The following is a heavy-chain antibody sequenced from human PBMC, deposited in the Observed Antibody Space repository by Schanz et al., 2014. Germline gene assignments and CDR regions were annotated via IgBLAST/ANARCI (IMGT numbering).Heavy chain of an antibody. CDR3: ARAQGVILLYDGVDV. V-gene: IGHV3-30*03. CDR1: GITLSGYG. D-gene: IGHD3-16*01. J-gene: IGHJ6*02. CDR2: ISFDGRNT. Sequence: QVQLVESGGGVVQPGRSLRLSCAASGITLSGYGLHWVRQAPGKGLEWVGFISFDGRNTGYAHSVKGRFTISRDNSMNAVYLQMNSLRSDDAAVYYCARAQGVILLYDGVDVWGQGTTVTVSS.